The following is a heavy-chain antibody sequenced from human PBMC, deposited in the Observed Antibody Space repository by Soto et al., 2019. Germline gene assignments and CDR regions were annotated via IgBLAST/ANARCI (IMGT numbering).Heavy chain of an antibody. CDR2: IYYSGST. CDR1: GGSISSGYYY. CDR3: ARSAGYDTPFDY. J-gene: IGHJ4*02. D-gene: IGHD5-12*01. Sequence: TLSLTCTVSGGSISSGYYYWSWIRQPPGKGLEWIGYIYYSGSTYYNPSLKSRVTISVDTSKNQFSLKLSSVTAADTAVYYCARSAGYDTPFDYWGQGTLVTVSS. V-gene: IGHV4-30-4*01.